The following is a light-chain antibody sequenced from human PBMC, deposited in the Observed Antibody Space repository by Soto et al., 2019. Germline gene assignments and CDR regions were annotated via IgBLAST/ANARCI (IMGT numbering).Light chain of an antibody. CDR2: DAA. CDR3: QQTYSTPWT. V-gene: IGKV1-39*01. CDR1: QNIDSY. Sequence: DLQMTQSPSSLSASLGDRVTIXXRPSQNIDSYLNWYQQRPGKAPRLXIHDAASLQSGVPSRFSGSGSGTDFALTINSLQPEDFATIYCQQTYSTPWTFGQGTKVDIK. J-gene: IGKJ1*01.